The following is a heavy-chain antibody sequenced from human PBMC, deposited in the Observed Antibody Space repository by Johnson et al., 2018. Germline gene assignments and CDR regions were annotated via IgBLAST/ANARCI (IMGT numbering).Heavy chain of an antibody. J-gene: IGHJ4*02. CDR3: AKAGPWGRDYFDY. Sequence: QVQLVQSGGGVVQPGRSLRLSCAASGFTFSGYGMHWVRQAPGKGLEWVAVISYDGSNKYYADSVKGRFTISRDNSKNTLYLQMNSLRAEDTAVYYCAKAGPWGRDYFDYWGQGTLVTVSS. CDR2: ISYDGSNK. CDR1: GFTFSGYG. V-gene: IGHV3-30*18. D-gene: IGHD3-16*01.